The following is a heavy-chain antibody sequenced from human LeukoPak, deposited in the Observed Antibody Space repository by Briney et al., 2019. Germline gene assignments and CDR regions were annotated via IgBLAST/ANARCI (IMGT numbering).Heavy chain of an antibody. Sequence: PSETLSLTCTVSGGSISSYYWSWIRQPPGKGLEWIGYIYYSGSTNYNPSLKSRVTILVDTSKNQFSLKLSSVTAADTAVYYCARLDCTNGVCYFDYWGQGTLVTVSS. D-gene: IGHD2-8*01. V-gene: IGHV4-59*08. CDR2: IYYSGST. CDR1: GGSISSYY. CDR3: ARLDCTNGVCYFDY. J-gene: IGHJ4*02.